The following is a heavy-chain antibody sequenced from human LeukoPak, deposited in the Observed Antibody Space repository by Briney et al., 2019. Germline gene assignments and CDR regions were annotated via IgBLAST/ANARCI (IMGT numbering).Heavy chain of an antibody. Sequence: PGGSLRLSCAASGFTVSSSYMSWVRQAPGKGLEWVSVIYSGGSTYYADSVKGRFTISRDNSKNTVYLQMNSLRAEDTAVYYCARAPYSSGYFRGMDVWGQGTTVTVSS. V-gene: IGHV3-53*01. CDR2: IYSGGST. D-gene: IGHD3-22*01. CDR1: GFTVSSSY. CDR3: ARAPYSSGYFRGMDV. J-gene: IGHJ6*02.